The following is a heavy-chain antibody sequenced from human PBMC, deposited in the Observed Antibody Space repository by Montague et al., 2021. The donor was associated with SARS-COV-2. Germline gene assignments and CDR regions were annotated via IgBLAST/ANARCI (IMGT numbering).Heavy chain of an antibody. CDR2: IDKDGTT. V-gene: IGHV3-53*04. D-gene: IGHD3-22*01. J-gene: IGHJ4*02. Sequence: SLRLSCAASTFTVSSNYMSWVRQAPGKGLEWVSVIDKDGTTYYADSVKGRFTISRHNSKNTLFLHMNSLTAEDTAMYYCARTKDDYYDSSGPLDYWGQGALVTVSS. CDR1: TFTVSSNY. CDR3: ARTKDDYYDSSGPLDY.